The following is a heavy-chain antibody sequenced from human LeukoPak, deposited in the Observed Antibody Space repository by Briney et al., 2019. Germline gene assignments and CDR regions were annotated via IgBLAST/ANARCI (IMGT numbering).Heavy chain of an antibody. Sequence: SETLSLTCAVYGGSFSNYYWSWIRQSPGKGLEWIGEITHSGSTNYNPSLKSRVTISVDTSKNQFSLKVSSVNAADTAVYYCAGERNGYNPDWGQGTLVTVSS. V-gene: IGHV4-34*01. CDR2: ITHSGST. J-gene: IGHJ4*02. CDR1: GGSFSNYY. CDR3: AGERNGYNPD. D-gene: IGHD5-24*01.